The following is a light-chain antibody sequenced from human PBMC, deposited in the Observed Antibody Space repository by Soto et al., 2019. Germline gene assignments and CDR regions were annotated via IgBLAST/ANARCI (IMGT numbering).Light chain of an antibody. CDR1: SSNIGNNY. Sequence: QSVLTQPPSVSAAPGQKVTISCSGSSSNIGNNYVSWYQQLPGTAPKLLIYDNNKRPSGISDRFSGSKSGTSATLGITGLQTGDEADYYCGTWDSSLTTGVVFGGGTKVTVL. CDR3: GTWDSSLTTGVV. CDR2: DNN. J-gene: IGLJ2*01. V-gene: IGLV1-51*01.